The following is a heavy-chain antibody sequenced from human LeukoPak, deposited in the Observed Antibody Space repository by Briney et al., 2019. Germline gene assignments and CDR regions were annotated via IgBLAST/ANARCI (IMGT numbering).Heavy chain of an antibody. CDR3: ARGTTVTTWGYYFDY. CDR1: GGSISSGDDY. J-gene: IGHJ4*02. V-gene: IGHV4-30-4*01. CDR2: IYYSGST. Sequence: SETLSLTCTVSGGSISSGDDYWSWIRQPPGKGLEWIGYIYYSGSTYYNPSLKSRVTISVDTSKNQFSLKLSSVTAADTAAYYSARGTTVTTWGYYFDYWGQGTLVTVSS. D-gene: IGHD4-17*01.